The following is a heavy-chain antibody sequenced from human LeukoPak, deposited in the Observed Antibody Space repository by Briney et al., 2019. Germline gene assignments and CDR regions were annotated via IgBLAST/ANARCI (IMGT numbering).Heavy chain of an antibody. CDR2: ISGSGGST. CDR3: ARNRVVVAALRSNYYYYMDV. V-gene: IGHV3-23*01. CDR1: GFTFSSYG. D-gene: IGHD2-15*01. Sequence: QAGGSLRLSCAASGFTFSSYGMSWVRQAPGKGLEWVSAISGSGGSTYYADSVKGRFTISRDNSKNTLYLQMNSLRAEDTAVYYCARNRVVVAALRSNYYYYMDVWGKGTTVTVSS. J-gene: IGHJ6*03.